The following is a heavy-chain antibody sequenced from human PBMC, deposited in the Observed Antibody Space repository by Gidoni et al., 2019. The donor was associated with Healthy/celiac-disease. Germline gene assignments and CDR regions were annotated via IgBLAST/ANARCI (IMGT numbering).Heavy chain of an antibody. J-gene: IGHJ4*02. Sequence: EVQLVESGGGLVKPGGSLRLSCAASGFTFSNAWMSWVRQAPGKGLEWVGRIKSKTDGGTTDYAAPVKGRFTISRDDSKNTLYLQMNSLKTEDTAVYYCTTVLGYCSGGSCSYYFDYWGQGTLVTVSS. CDR2: IKSKTDGGTT. CDR3: TTVLGYCSGGSCSYYFDY. V-gene: IGHV3-15*01. CDR1: GFTFSNAW. D-gene: IGHD2-15*01.